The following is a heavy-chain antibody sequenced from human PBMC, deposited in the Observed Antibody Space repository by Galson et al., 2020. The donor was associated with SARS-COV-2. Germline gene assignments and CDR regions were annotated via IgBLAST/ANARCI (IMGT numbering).Heavy chain of an antibody. J-gene: IGHJ4*02. D-gene: IGHD3-22*01. Sequence: SETLSLTCAVYGGSFSGYYWSWIRQPPGKGLEWIGEINHSGSTNYNPSLKSRVTISVDTSKNQFSLKLSSVTAADTAVYYCARGHDSSGYCDYWGQGTLVTVSS. CDR2: INHSGST. V-gene: IGHV4-34*01. CDR3: ARGHDSSGYCDY. CDR1: GGSFSGYY.